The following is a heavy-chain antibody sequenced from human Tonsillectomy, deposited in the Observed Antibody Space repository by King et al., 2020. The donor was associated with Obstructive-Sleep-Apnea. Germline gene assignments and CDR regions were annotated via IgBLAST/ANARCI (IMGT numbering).Heavy chain of an antibody. CDR1: GVSLSTSGVG. V-gene: IGHV2-5*01. CDR3: AHSPRQLAYYFDS. D-gene: IGHD1-1*01. Sequence: TLKESGPTLVKPTQTLTLTCTFSGVSLSTSGVGVGWIRQPPGKALEWLALIYWYDVKHYSPFLKSRLTLTKDTPKNQVVLKVTNKDPVDTATYFCAHSPRQLAYYFDSWGQGTLVTVSS. CDR2: IYWYDVK. J-gene: IGHJ4*02.